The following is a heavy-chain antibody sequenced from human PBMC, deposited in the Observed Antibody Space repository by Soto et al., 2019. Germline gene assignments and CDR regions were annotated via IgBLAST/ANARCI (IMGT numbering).Heavy chain of an antibody. CDR2: INAGNGNT. J-gene: IGHJ6*03. CDR1: GYTFTSYA. D-gene: IGHD3-22*01. CDR3: ARVVSGYHNYYYYMDV. Sequence: ASVKVSCKASGYTFTSYAMHWVRQAPGQRLEWMGWINAGNGNTKYSQKFQGRVTITRDTSASTAYMELSSLRSEDTAVYYCARVVSGYHNYYYYMDVWGKGTTVTVSS. V-gene: IGHV1-3*01.